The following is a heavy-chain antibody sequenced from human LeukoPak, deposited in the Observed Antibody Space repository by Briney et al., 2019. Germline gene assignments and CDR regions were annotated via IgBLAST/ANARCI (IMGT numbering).Heavy chain of an antibody. CDR3: AKDSTYYYDSSGFGGAFDI. CDR1: GFTFSSCG. J-gene: IGHJ3*02. CDR2: ISYDESNK. Sequence: GGSLRLSCAASGFTFSSCGMHWVRQAPGKGLEWVAVISYDESNKYYADSVKGRFTISRDNSKNTLYLQMNSLRAEDTAVYYCAKDSTYYYDSSGFGGAFDIWGQGTMATVSS. V-gene: IGHV3-30*18. D-gene: IGHD3-22*01.